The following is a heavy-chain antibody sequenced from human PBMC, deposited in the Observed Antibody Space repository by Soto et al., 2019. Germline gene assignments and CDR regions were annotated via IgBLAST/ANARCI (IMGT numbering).Heavy chain of an antibody. Sequence: SVKVSCKASGGTFSSYTISWVRQAPGQGLEWMGRIIPILGIANYAQKFQGRVTITADKSTSTAHMELSSLRSEDTAVYYCARDGCSSTSCYAVVMLDPWGQGTLVTVSS. V-gene: IGHV1-69*04. D-gene: IGHD2-2*01. CDR2: IIPILGIA. CDR1: GGTFSSYT. J-gene: IGHJ5*02. CDR3: ARDGCSSTSCYAVVMLDP.